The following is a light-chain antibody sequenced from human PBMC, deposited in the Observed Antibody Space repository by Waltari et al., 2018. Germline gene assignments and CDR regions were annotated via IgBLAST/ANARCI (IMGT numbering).Light chain of an antibody. V-gene: IGLV2-23*02. CDR1: SRAIGNYDL. CDR2: EVT. J-gene: IGLJ3*02. CDR3: CSHAGIRSILV. Sequence: QSALPQPASVSASPGQSITISCSGTSRAIGNYDLASLFQHHPGKAPKLLIYEVTTRPSGVSSRFSGSKTGNTASLTIAGLQAEDEPPYYCCSHAGIRSILVIGGGTTLTVL.